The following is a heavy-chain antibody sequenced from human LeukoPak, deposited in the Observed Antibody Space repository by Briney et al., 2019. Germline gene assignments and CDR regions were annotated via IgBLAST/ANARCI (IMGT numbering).Heavy chain of an antibody. CDR3: ARELDAGSELLWFGELRY. CDR1: GFTFSSYA. Sequence: PGRSLRRSCAASGFTFSSYAMHWVRQAPGKGLEWVAVISYDGSNKYYADSVKGRFTISRDNSKNTLYLQMNSLRAEDTAVYYCARELDAGSELLWFGELRYWGQGTLVTVSS. D-gene: IGHD3-10*01. J-gene: IGHJ4*02. V-gene: IGHV3-30*04. CDR2: ISYDGSNK.